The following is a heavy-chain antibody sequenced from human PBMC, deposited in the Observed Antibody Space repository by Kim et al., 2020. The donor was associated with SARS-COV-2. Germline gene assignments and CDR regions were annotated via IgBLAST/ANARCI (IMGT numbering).Heavy chain of an antibody. Sequence: GGSLRLSCAASGFTFSSYGVHWARQAPGKGLERVAAISYDGADQYYGDFAKGRFTISRDNSKNTLYLQMNSLRVEDTAIYYCAKIRPEWLRFYYFDYWGQGTLVTVSS. CDR1: GFTFSSYG. CDR2: ISYDGADQ. V-gene: IGHV3-30*18. J-gene: IGHJ4*02. D-gene: IGHD6-19*01. CDR3: AKIRPEWLRFYYFDY.